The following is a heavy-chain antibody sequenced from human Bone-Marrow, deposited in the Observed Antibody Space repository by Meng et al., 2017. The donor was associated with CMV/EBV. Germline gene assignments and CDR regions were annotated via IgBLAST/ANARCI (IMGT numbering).Heavy chain of an antibody. CDR2: INPNSGGT. CDR3: ARGRRSPGAGHRDWFDP. J-gene: IGHJ5*02. Sequence: ASVKVSCKASGYTFTGYYMHWVRQAPGQGLEWMGWINPNSGGTNYAQKFQGRVTMTRDTSISTAYMELSRLRSDDTAVYYCARGRRSPGAGHRDWFDPWGQGTLVTVSS. D-gene: IGHD6-19*01. V-gene: IGHV1-2*02. CDR1: GYTFTGYY.